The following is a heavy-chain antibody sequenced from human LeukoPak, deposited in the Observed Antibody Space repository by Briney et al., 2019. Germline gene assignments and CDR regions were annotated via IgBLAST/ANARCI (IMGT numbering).Heavy chain of an antibody. Sequence: PGGSLRLSCAASGFTFSSYWMHWVRQAPGKGLVWVSRINSDGSSTSYADSVKGRFTISRDNAKNTLCLQMNSLRAEDTAVYYCARGGLSAYCGGDCFTFDYWGQGTLVTVSS. CDR1: GFTFSSYW. D-gene: IGHD2-21*02. J-gene: IGHJ4*02. V-gene: IGHV3-74*01. CDR3: ARGGLSAYCGGDCFTFDY. CDR2: INSDGSST.